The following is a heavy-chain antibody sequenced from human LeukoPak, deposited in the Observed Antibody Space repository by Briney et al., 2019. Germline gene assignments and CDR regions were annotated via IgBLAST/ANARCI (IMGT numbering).Heavy chain of an antibody. D-gene: IGHD3-22*01. V-gene: IGHV4-59*08. CDR1: GGSISSYH. CDR3: ARQAGSDYYDSSGYYEAYFDY. CDR2: IYYSGST. Sequence: SETLSLTCTVSGGSISSYHWSWIRQPPGKGLEWIGYIYYSGSTNYNPSLKSRVTISVDTSKNQFSLKLSSVTAADTAVYYCARQAGSDYYDSSGYYEAYFDYWGQGTLVTVSS. J-gene: IGHJ4*02.